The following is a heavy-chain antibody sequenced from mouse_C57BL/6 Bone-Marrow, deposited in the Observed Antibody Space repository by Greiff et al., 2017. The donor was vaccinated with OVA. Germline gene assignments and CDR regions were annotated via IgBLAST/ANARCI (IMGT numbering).Heavy chain of an antibody. Sequence: DVKLVESGGGLVQPGGSLKLSCAASGFTFSDYGMAWVRQAPRKGPEWVAFISNLAYSIYYADTVTGRFTISRENAKKTLYLEMSSLRSEDTAMYYCARDDGNYVPPWFAYWGQGTLVTVSA. V-gene: IGHV5-15*01. CDR2: ISNLAYSI. D-gene: IGHD2-1*01. CDR3: ARDDGNYVPPWFAY. J-gene: IGHJ3*01. CDR1: GFTFSDYG.